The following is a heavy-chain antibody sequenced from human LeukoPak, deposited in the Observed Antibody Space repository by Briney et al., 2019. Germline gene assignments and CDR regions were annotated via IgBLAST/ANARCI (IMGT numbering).Heavy chain of an antibody. Sequence: ASVKVSCKASGYTFTGYYMHWVRQAPGQGLEWMGWINPNSGGTNYAQKFQGRVTMTRDTSISTAYMELSRLRSDDTAVYYCARGSFIAVAGSLFDYWGQGTLVSVSS. CDR3: ARGSFIAVAGSLFDY. J-gene: IGHJ4*02. CDR1: GYTFTGYY. V-gene: IGHV1-2*02. D-gene: IGHD6-19*01. CDR2: INPNSGGT.